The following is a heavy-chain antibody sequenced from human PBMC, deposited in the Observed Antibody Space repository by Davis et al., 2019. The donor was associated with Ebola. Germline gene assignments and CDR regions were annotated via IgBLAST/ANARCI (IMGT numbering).Heavy chain of an antibody. J-gene: IGHJ6*03. D-gene: IGHD3-10*01. CDR1: GGSFTSSY. CDR2: INPSGST. V-gene: IGHV4-34*01. CDR3: ARARMVRGVMDHYYYYYYMDV. Sequence: SETLSLTCAVYGGSFTSSYWSWIRQPPEKGLEWIGEINPSGSTNYNPSLKSRVTISVDKSKNQFSLKLSSVTAADTAVYYCARARMVRGVMDHYYYYYYMDVWGKGTTFTVSS.